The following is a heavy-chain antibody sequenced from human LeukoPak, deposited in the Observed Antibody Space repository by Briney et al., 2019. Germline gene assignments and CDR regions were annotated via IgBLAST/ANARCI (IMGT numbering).Heavy chain of an antibody. Sequence: ASVTVSCKASGYTFNSYYMHWVRQAPGQGLEWMGIINPSGGSTSYAQKFQGRVAMTRDTSTSTVYMELSSLRSEDTAVYYCARESYGEEDNWGQGTLVTVSS. CDR3: ARESYGEEDN. CDR2: INPSGGST. CDR1: GYTFNSYY. J-gene: IGHJ4*02. D-gene: IGHD4-17*01. V-gene: IGHV1-46*02.